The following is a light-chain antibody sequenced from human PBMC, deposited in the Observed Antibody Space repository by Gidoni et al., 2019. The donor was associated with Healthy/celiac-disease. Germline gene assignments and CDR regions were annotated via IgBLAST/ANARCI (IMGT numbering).Light chain of an antibody. J-gene: IGLJ3*02. CDR2: SNN. CDR3: AAWDDSLNGRV. CDR1: SSNIRSNT. V-gene: IGLV1-44*01. Sequence: QSLLTQPPSASATPGQRVTISCSGSSSNIRSNTVNWYQQLPGTAPKLLIYSNNQRPSGVPDRFSGSKSGTSASLAISGLQSEDEADYYCAAWDDSLNGRVFGGGTKLTVL.